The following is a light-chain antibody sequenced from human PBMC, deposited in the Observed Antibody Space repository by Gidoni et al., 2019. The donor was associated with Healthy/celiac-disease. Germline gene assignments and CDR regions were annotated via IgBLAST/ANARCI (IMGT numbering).Light chain of an antibody. CDR3: QQYGSSLMYT. V-gene: IGKV3-20*01. CDR2: CAS. Sequence: EIVLTQSPGPLSLSPGERATLSCRASQSVSSSYLAWYQQKPGQAPRLLIYCASSRATGIPDRFSGSGSGTDFTLTISRLEPEDFAVYYCQQYGSSLMYTFGQGTKLEIK. J-gene: IGKJ2*01. CDR1: QSVSSSY.